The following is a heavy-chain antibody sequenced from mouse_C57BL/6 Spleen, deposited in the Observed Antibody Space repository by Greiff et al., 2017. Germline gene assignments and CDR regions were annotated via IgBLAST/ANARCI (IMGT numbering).Heavy chain of an antibody. D-gene: IGHD3-2*02. V-gene: IGHV1-52*01. Sequence: VKLQQPGAELVRPGSSVKLSCKASGYTFTSYWMHWVKQRPIQGLEWIGNIDPSDSETHYNQKFKDKATLTVDKSSSTAYMQLSSLTSEDSAVYYCAKGGSSVFYAMDYWGQGTSVTVSS. CDR2: IDPSDSET. CDR1: GYTFTSYW. J-gene: IGHJ4*01. CDR3: AKGGSSVFYAMDY.